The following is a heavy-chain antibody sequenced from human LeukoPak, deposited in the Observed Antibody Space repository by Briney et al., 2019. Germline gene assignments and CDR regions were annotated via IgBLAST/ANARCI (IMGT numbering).Heavy chain of an antibody. CDR3: AKARVIVATIDYGMDV. J-gene: IGHJ6*02. Sequence: GGSLRLSCAASGFTFSSYAMSWVRQAPGKGLEWVSAISGSGGSTYYADSVKGRFTISRDNSKNTLYLQMNSLRAEDTAVYYCAKARVIVATIDYGMDVWGQGTTVTASS. V-gene: IGHV3-23*01. D-gene: IGHD5-12*01. CDR2: ISGSGGST. CDR1: GFTFSSYA.